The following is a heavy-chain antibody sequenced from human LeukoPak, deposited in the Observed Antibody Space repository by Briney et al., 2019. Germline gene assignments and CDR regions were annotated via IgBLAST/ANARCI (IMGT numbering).Heavy chain of an antibody. J-gene: IGHJ4*02. D-gene: IGHD3-10*01. CDR3: AKGSF. Sequence: PGRSLRLSCAASGFTFSSYWMSWVRQAPGKGLEWVSGISESGGSTYYADSVKGRFTSSRDNSKNTLYLQMNNLRAEDTAAYYRAKGSFWGQGTLVTVSS. V-gene: IGHV3-23*01. CDR2: ISESGGST. CDR1: GFTFSSYW.